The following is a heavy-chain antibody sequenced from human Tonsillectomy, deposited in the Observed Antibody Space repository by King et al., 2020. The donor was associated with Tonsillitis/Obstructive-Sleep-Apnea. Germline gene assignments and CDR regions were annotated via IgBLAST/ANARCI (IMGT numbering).Heavy chain of an antibody. Sequence: DVQLVESGAEVKKPGESLKISCKGSGYSFTSHWISWVRQMPGKGLEWMGRIDPSGSYTNYSPSFQGHVTISADKSTSTAYLQWSRLKASDTAMYYCARHPSPITMIVPRSDFDIWGQGTMVTVSS. CDR1: GYSFTSHW. CDR3: ARHPSPITMIVPRSDFDI. D-gene: IGHD3-22*01. J-gene: IGHJ3*02. CDR2: IDPSGSYT. V-gene: IGHV5-10-1*01.